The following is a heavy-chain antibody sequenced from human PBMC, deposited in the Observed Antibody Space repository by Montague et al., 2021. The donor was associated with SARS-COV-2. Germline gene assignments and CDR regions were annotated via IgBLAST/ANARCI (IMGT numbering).Heavy chain of an antibody. Sequence: CAISGDSVSSNTVAWNWFRQSPSRGLEWLGRTYYRSKWYDDYAVSMQSRVTINPDTSKNQFSLHVNSVTPEDTAVYYSARDSEYSIDYWGQGPLVTVSS. V-gene: IGHV6-1*01. CDR1: GDSVSSNTVA. D-gene: IGHD6-6*01. J-gene: IGHJ4*02. CDR2: TYYRSKWYD. CDR3: ARDSEYSIDY.